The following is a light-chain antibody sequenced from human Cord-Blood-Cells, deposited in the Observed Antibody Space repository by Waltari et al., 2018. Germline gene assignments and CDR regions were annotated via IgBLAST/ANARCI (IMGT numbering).Light chain of an antibody. V-gene: IGLV2-14*03. J-gene: IGLJ3*02. CDR1: SSDVGGYNY. Sequence: QSALTQPASVSGSPGQSITISCTGTSSDVGGYNYVSWYQQHPGKAPNLMIYDVSNRPSGVSNRFSGSKSGNTASLTISGLQAEDEADYSCSSYTSSSTWVFGGGTKLTVL. CDR2: DVS. CDR3: SSYTSSSTWV.